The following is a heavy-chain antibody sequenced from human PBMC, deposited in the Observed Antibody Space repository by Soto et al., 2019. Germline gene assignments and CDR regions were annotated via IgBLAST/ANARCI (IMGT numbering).Heavy chain of an antibody. Sequence: SETLSLTCTVSGGSISSSSYYWGWIRQPPGKGLEWIGSIYYSGSTYYNPSLKSRVTISVDTSKNQFSLKLSSVTAADTAVYYCARRGYDIFTGYDNVFYYFDYWGQVTLVPVSS. J-gene: IGHJ4*02. CDR3: ARRGYDIFTGYDNVFYYFDY. CDR1: GGSISSSSYY. CDR2: IYYSGST. V-gene: IGHV4-39*01. D-gene: IGHD3-9*01.